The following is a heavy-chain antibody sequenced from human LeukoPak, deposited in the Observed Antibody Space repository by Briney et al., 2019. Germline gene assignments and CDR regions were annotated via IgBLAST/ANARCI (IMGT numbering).Heavy chain of an antibody. V-gene: IGHV3-30-3*01. D-gene: IGHD6-13*01. CDR1: GFTFSSYA. CDR3: ARDFLKIAAAGTWCDY. Sequence: PGRSLRLSCAASGFTFSSYAMHWVRQAPGKGLEWVAVISYDGSNKYYADSVKGRFTISRDNSKNTLYLQMNSLRAEDTAVYYCARDFLKIAAAGTWCDYWGQGTLVTVSS. CDR2: ISYDGSNK. J-gene: IGHJ4*02.